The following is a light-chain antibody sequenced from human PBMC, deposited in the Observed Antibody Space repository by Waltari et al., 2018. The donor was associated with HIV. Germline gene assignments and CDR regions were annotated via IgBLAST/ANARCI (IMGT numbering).Light chain of an antibody. CDR2: LAS. V-gene: IGKV2-28*01. CDR1: QSLLHSNGFNY. CDR3: MQALQTPPT. J-gene: IGKJ1*01. Sequence: IVMTQSPLSLPVTPGEPASISCRSSQSLLHSNGFNYLDWYLQKPGQSPQLLIYLASSRASGVPDRFSGSGSGTDFTLRISRVETEDVGVYYCMQALQTPPTFGQGTKVEIK.